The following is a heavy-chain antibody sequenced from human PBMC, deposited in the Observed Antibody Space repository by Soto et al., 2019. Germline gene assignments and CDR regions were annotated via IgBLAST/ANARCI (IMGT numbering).Heavy chain of an antibody. CDR1: GFTFSSYG. CDR2: IPYDGSNK. CDR3: AKGGSYFAFYYYGMDV. V-gene: IGHV3-30*18. J-gene: IGHJ6*02. D-gene: IGHD1-26*01. Sequence: GGSLRLSCAASGFTFSSYGMHWVRQAPGKGLEWVAVIPYDGSNKYYADSVKGRFTISRDNSKNTLYLQMNSLRAEDTAVYYCAKGGSYFAFYYYGMDVWGQGTTVTVSS.